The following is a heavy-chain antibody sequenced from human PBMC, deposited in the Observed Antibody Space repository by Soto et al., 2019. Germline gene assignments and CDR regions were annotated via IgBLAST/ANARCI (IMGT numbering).Heavy chain of an antibody. CDR2: IIPIFGTA. V-gene: IGHV1-69*06. J-gene: IGHJ6*02. CDR1: GGTFSSYA. CDR3: ARWERSWNGMDV. Sequence: QVQLVQSGAEVKKPGSSVKVSCKASGGTFSSYAISWVRQAPGQGLEWMGGIIPIFGTANYAQKFQGRVQITEDKSTSTAYMELSSLRSEDTAVYYCARWERSWNGMDVWGQGTTVTVSS. D-gene: IGHD6-13*01.